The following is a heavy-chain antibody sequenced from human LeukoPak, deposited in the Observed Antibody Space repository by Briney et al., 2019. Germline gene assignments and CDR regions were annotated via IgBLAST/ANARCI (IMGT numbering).Heavy chain of an antibody. CDR3: ARVAYCSGGSCPDY. Sequence: ASVKVSCKASGYTFTGYYMHWVRQAPGQGLEWMGWINPNSGGTNYAQKFQGRVTMTRDTSISTAYMELSRLRSDDTAVYYCARVAYCSGGSCPDYWGQGTLVTVSS. CDR1: GYTFTGYY. V-gene: IGHV1-2*02. J-gene: IGHJ4*02. CDR2: INPNSGGT. D-gene: IGHD2-15*01.